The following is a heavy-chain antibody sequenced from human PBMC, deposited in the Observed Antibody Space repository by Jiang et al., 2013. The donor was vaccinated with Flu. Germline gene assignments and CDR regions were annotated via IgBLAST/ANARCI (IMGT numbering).Heavy chain of an antibody. CDR1: GFTFSNCG. J-gene: IGHJ4*02. Sequence: VQLVESGGGVVQPGRSLRLSCAASGFTFSNCGMHWLRRAPGKGLEWVGVTTYGRSEEYYADSVRGRFTISRDNSKNMVFLQMNSLSAEDTAIYYCAKEQSSGDYRTADYWGQGTLVTVSS. CDR2: TTYGRSEE. D-gene: IGHD3-22*01. CDR3: AKEQSSGDYRTADY. V-gene: IGHV3-30*18.